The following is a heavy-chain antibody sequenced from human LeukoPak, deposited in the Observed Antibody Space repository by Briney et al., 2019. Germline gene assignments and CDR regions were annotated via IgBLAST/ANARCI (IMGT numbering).Heavy chain of an antibody. CDR2: ISYDGSNK. V-gene: IGHV3-30*18. CDR1: GFTFSSYG. J-gene: IGHJ4*02. D-gene: IGHD6-13*01. Sequence: PGRSLRLSCAASGFTFSSYGMHWVRQAPGKGLEWVAVISYDGSNKYYADSVKGRFTISRDNSKNTLYLQMNSLRAEDTAVCYCAKDRTLYSSSWYYFDYWGQGTLVTVSS. CDR3: AKDRTLYSSSWYYFDY.